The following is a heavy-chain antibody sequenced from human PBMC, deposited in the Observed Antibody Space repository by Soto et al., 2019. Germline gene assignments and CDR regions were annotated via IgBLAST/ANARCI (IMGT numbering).Heavy chain of an antibody. Sequence: SETLSLTCTVSGGSIASGGYYWGWIRQSPEKGLEWIGSVYYGGSTYYNPSLQSRLTMSIDTSKSQFSLNLSSVTAADTAVYYCARVSYCSSTSCYRGRDYYYYMDVWGKGTTVTVSS. CDR2: VYYGGST. CDR1: GGSIASGGYY. J-gene: IGHJ6*03. CDR3: ARVSYCSSTSCYRGRDYYYYMDV. V-gene: IGHV4-39*01. D-gene: IGHD2-2*01.